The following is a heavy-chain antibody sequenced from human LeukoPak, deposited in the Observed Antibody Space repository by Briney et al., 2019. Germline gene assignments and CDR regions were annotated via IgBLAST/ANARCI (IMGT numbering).Heavy chain of an antibody. CDR3: ARDEARGGPYSSPDY. CDR1: GFTVSSNY. CDR2: IYSGSST. J-gene: IGHJ4*02. Sequence: PGGSLRLSCAASGFTVSSNYMSWVRQAPGKGLEWVSLIYSGSSTYYADSVKGRFTISRDNTKNTLYLQMNSLRAEDTAVYYCARDEARGGPYSSPDYWGQGTLVTVSS. V-gene: IGHV3-66*01. D-gene: IGHD6-13*01.